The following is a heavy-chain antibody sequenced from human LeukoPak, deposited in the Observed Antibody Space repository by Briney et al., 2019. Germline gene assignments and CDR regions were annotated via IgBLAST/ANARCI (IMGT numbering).Heavy chain of an antibody. CDR1: GSTLSSYS. J-gene: IGHJ4*02. V-gene: IGHV3-48*01. CDR2: ISISGSTI. Sequence: GGSLRLSCAATGSTLSSYSMNWVRQAPGKGLEWVSHISISGSTIHYADSVRGRFTISRDSAKNSLCLQMNSLRADDTAVYYRSSAKFDYWGQGTLLTVSS. CDR3: SSAKFDY.